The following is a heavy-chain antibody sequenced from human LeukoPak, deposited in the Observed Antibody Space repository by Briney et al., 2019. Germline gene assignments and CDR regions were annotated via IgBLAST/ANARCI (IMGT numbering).Heavy chain of an antibody. CDR2: ISGSDAGT. CDR3: TRGGYRSGDNCYPWANWFDP. D-gene: IGHD2-15*01. Sequence: GGSLRLSCAASGFTFDDYAMHWVRQAPGKGLEWVSAISGSDAGTYYADSVKGRFTISRDNSKNTLYLQMNSLRAEDTAVYYCTRGGYRSGDNCYPWANWFDPWGQGTLVTVSS. CDR1: GFTFDDYA. J-gene: IGHJ5*02. V-gene: IGHV3-23*01.